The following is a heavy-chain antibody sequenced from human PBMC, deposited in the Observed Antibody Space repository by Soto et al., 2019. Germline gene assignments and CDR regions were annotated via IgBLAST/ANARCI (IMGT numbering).Heavy chain of an antibody. Sequence: QPGGSLRLPCKASGFSFSSYGMHWIRQAPGKGLEWLAIIWNDGSNKYYADSVKGRFTISRDNSKNTLYLQLNNLRAEATAVYFCARDQSDSGRYSEYWGQGTLVTVSS. J-gene: IGHJ4*02. CDR1: GFSFSSYG. CDR2: IWNDGSNK. D-gene: IGHD1-26*01. V-gene: IGHV3-33*01. CDR3: ARDQSDSGRYSEY.